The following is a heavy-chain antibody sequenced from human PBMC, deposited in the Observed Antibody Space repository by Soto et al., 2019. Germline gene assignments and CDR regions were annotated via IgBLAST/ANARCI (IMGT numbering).Heavy chain of an antibody. V-gene: IGHV1-18*01. CDR1: GYTFTSYG. D-gene: IGHD1-1*01. Sequence: QVHLVQSGAEVKKPGASVKVSCTASGYTFTSYGITWVRQAPGQGLEWMGWISAHNGNTDYAQKLQGRVIVTRDTSSSTAYMELRSLISDDTAVYYCARGRYVEYWGQGALVTVSS. CDR2: ISAHNGNT. CDR3: ARGRYVEY. J-gene: IGHJ4*02.